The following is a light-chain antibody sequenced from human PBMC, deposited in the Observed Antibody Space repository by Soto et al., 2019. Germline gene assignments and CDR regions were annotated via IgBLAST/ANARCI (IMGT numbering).Light chain of an antibody. Sequence: EKVMTQSPATLSVSPGERATLSCRASQSVRSNLAWYQQNPGQPPRLLIDDASSRATGIPSRFSGSGSGTEFTLTINSLQSEDFAVYYCQQYNNWWTFGQGTKVDI. J-gene: IGKJ1*01. CDR2: DAS. CDR3: QQYNNWWT. V-gene: IGKV3-15*01. CDR1: QSVRSN.